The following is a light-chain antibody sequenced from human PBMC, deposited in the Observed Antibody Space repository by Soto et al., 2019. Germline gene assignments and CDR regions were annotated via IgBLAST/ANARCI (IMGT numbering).Light chain of an antibody. CDR1: QSISTW. CDR2: DAS. CDR3: HQYNTYPWT. Sequence: DIQMTQSPSTLSASVGDRVTITCRASQSISTWLAWGQHKPGKAPKVLIYDASSLESGVPSRFSGSGSGTEFTLTISSLQPDDFATYFCHQYNTYPWTFGQGTKVEIK. J-gene: IGKJ1*01. V-gene: IGKV1-5*01.